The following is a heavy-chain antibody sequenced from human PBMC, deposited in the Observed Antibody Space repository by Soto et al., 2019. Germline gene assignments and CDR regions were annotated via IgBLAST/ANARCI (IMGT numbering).Heavy chain of an antibody. D-gene: IGHD3-9*01. CDR3: AKEMGEGLRYFGLTYYYYGLDG. CDR1: GFTFSSYG. V-gene: IGHV3-30*18. CDR2: ISYDGSNK. J-gene: IGHJ6*02. Sequence: PGGSLRLSCAASGFTFSSYGMHWVRQAPGKGLEWVAVISYDGSNKYYADSVKGRFTISRDNSKNTLYLQMNSLRAEDTAVYYCAKEMGEGLRYFGLTYYYYGLDGWGQGTTVTVAS.